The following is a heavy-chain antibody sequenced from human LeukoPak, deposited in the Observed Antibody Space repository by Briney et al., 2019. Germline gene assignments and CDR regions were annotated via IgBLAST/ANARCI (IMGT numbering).Heavy chain of an antibody. J-gene: IGHJ4*02. CDR1: GFTVRSTY. CDR2: ISSDSAWI. D-gene: IGHD4/OR15-4a*01. V-gene: IGHV3-21*04. Sequence: PGGSLRLSCAASGFTVRSTYMNWVRQAPGKGLEWVSSISSDSAWIYYADSVKGRFTISRDNPKNSLYLQMNYLRAEDTAVYYCARGSYGAYDSWGQGNLVTVSS. CDR3: ARGSYGAYDS.